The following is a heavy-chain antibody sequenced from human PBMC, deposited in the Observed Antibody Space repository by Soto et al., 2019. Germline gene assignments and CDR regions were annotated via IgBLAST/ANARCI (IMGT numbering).Heavy chain of an antibody. CDR3: AKSSGYYDSRARFDY. Sequence: EVQLLESGGDLVQPGGSLRLSCAASGFSFNSFAMSWVRQAPGKGLEWVSAISGDGYSTYYADSVKGRFTVSRDNSNNTHYLQMDSLRAEDTAVYYCAKSSGYYDSRARFDYWGQGSLVTVSS. V-gene: IGHV3-23*01. CDR2: ISGDGYST. D-gene: IGHD3-22*01. CDR1: GFSFNSFA. J-gene: IGHJ4*02.